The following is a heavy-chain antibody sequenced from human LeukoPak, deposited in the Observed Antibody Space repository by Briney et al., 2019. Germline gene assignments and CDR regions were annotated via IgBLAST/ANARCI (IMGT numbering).Heavy chain of an antibody. J-gene: IGHJ4*02. CDR2: ISYDGSNK. D-gene: IGHD3-22*01. Sequence: SGGSLRLSCAASGFTFSSYAMHWVRQAPGKGLEWVAVISYDGSNKYYADSVKGRFTISRDNSKNTLYLQMNSLRAEDTAVNYCARGRGQGYYYDSSGSTPFDYWGQGTLVTVSS. CDR1: GFTFSSYA. CDR3: ARGRGQGYYYDSSGSTPFDY. V-gene: IGHV3-30*04.